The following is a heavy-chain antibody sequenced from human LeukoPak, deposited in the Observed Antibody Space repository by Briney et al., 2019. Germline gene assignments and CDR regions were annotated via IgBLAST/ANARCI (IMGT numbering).Heavy chain of an antibody. Sequence: KAGGSLRLSCAASGFTFSSYSMNWVRQAPGKGLEWVSSISSSSSYIYYADSVKGRFTISRDNAKNSLYLQMNSLRAEDTAVYYCARGNDFWSGYFNWFDPWGQGTLVTVSS. CDR3: ARGNDFWSGYFNWFDP. V-gene: IGHV3-21*01. CDR1: GFTFSSYS. J-gene: IGHJ5*02. D-gene: IGHD3-3*01. CDR2: ISSSSSYI.